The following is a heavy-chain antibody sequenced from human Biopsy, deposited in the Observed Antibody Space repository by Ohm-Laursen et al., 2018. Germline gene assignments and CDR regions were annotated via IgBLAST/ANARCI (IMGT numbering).Heavy chain of an antibody. CDR1: GGSVGDYF. V-gene: IGHV4-59*02. CDR3: AAFPFSGGPAFDI. J-gene: IGHJ3*02. D-gene: IGHD2/OR15-2a*01. Sequence: GTPSLTCSVSGGSVGDYFLSWIRLVPGKRPEWIGYTYYRGTSENNPSLRSRVTTSVDISRNQFFLNMKSVTGADTAVYYCAAFPFSGGPAFDIWGQGTTVIVSS. CDR2: TYYRGTS.